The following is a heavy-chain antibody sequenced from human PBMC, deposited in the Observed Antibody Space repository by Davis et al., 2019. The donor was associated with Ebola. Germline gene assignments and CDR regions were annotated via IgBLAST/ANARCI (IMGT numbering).Heavy chain of an antibody. V-gene: IGHV4-39*01. CDR3: ARQPLMVIYWFDP. Sequence: SETLSLTCTVSGGSVSSSSHNWGWIRQPPGKGLEGIGSMYYTGTSYYNPSLKSRVTMSIDTSKNQFSLKLSSVTAADTAVYYCARQPLMVIYWFDPWGQGTLVTVSS. J-gene: IGHJ5*02. CDR2: MYYTGTS. CDR1: GGSVSSSSHN. D-gene: IGHD3-22*01.